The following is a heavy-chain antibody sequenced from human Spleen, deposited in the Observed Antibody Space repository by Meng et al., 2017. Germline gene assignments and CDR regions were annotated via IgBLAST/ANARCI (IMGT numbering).Heavy chain of an antibody. V-gene: IGHV4-4*02. Sequence: VQLQESGPGRGKPSGTLSLTGAVSGGSTSSYNWWTWVRQTRGKGLEWIGEIYDTGSTNYTPSLKRRITISVDKSKNQFSLTLSSVTAADTAVYYCAKVAGIGARSWFDPWGQGILVTASS. D-gene: IGHD6-6*01. CDR1: GGSTSSYNW. CDR2: IYDTGST. J-gene: IGHJ5*02. CDR3: AKVAGIGARSWFDP.